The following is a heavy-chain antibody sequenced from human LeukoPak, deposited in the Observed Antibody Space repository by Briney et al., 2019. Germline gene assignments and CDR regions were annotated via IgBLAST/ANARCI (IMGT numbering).Heavy chain of an antibody. CDR2: IKQDGSEK. CDR3: ARDVSTQQWLSFYYYYYYMDV. D-gene: IGHD6-19*01. V-gene: IGHV3-7*01. J-gene: IGHJ6*03. CDR1: AFTFSSHW. Sequence: PGGSLRLSCAASAFTFSSHWMSWVRQAPGKGLEWVANIKQDGSEKYYVDSVKGRFTISRDNAKNSLYLQMNSLRAEDTAVYYCARDVSTQQWLSFYYYYYYMDVWGKGTTVTVSS.